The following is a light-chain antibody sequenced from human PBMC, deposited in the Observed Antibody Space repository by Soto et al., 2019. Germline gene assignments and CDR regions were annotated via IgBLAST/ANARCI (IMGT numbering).Light chain of an antibody. CDR1: SSDIGNYNA. CDR3: GSWTKYRHYV. J-gene: IGLJ1*01. V-gene: IGLV2-14*01. CDR2: EVT. Sequence: QSVLTQPASVSGSPGQSITIPCTGTSSDIGNYNAVSWYQQHPGKAPKLIIYEVTNRPSGVSDRFSGSKSGNTASLTISGLQAEDEADYYCGSWTKYRHYVFANGTKVTV.